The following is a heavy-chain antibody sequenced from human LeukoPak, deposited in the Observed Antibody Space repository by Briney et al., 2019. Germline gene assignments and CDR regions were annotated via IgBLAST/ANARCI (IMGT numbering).Heavy chain of an antibody. Sequence: ASVKVSCKASGYTFTGYYMHWVRQAPGQGLEWMGWINPNSGGTDYAQNFQGRVTMTRDTSISTAYMELSGLRSDDTAVYCCARAGYNWSQYYFDYWGQGTLVTVSS. V-gene: IGHV1-2*02. J-gene: IGHJ4*02. CDR1: GYTFTGYY. CDR2: INPNSGGT. CDR3: ARAGYNWSQYYFDY. D-gene: IGHD1-20*01.